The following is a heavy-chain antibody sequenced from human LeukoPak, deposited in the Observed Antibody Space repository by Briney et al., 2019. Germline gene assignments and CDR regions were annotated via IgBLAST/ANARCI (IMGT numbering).Heavy chain of an antibody. CDR2: LYIGGNT. CDR1: GLTVSSNY. D-gene: IGHD5-18*01. J-gene: IGHJ4*02. Sequence: PGGSLRLSCAASGLTVSSNYMNWVRQAPGKGLEWVSALYIGGNTYYADSVRGRFTISRDISKNTLYLQMNSLRAEDTAIYYRTTAAGYNYGQYWGQGTLVTVSS. CDR3: TTAAGYNYGQY. V-gene: IGHV3-53*01.